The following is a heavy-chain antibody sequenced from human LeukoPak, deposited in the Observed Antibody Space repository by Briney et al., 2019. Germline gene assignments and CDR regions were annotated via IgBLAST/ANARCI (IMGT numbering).Heavy chain of an antibody. CDR1: GGSISNYY. D-gene: IGHD3-16*01. Sequence: SETLSLTCTVSGGSISNYYWGWIRQAPGKGLEWIGSIYYSGNTYYDSSLKSRVTISVDTSKNQFALKLSSVTAADTAVYYCARDGGNYWGQGTLVTVSS. CDR2: IYYSGNT. J-gene: IGHJ4*02. CDR3: ARDGGNY. V-gene: IGHV4-39*06.